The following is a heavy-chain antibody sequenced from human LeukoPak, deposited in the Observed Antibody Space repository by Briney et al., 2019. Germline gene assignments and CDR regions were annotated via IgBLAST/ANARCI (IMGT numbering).Heavy chain of an antibody. V-gene: IGHV4-59*08. CDR2: ITDSGNT. CDR3: ARHGSDWAFDF. D-gene: IGHD6-19*01. J-gene: IGHJ4*02. CDR1: GGSFNTYY. Sequence: ASETLSLTCTVSGGSFNTYYWSWIRQPPGRALEWIGFITDSGNTYYNPSLQSRLAISVDTSKTHFFLKLRSVAAADTAIYYCARHGSDWAFDFWGQGTLVTVSS.